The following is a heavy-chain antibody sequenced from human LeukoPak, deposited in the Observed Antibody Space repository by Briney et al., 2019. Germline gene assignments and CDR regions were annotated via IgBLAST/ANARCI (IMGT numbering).Heavy chain of an antibody. J-gene: IGHJ4*02. V-gene: IGHV3-48*02. Sequence: GGSLRLSCAASGFTVSRYSLNWVRQAPGKGLEWVSYIGGSSSTIHYADSVKGRFTISRDNAKNSLFLQMTSLRDEDTAVYYCARDSAHSFDFWGQGTLVTVSS. CDR2: IGGSSSTI. CDR3: ARDSAHSFDF. CDR1: GFTVSRYS.